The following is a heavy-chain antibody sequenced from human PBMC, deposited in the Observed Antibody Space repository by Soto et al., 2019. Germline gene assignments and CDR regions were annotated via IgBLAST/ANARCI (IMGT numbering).Heavy chain of an antibody. CDR1: GGSISDGYY. J-gene: IGHJ5*02. V-gene: IGHV4-31*03. Sequence: PSETLSLTCTVSGGSISDGYYWTWIRQHPGKGLEWIGSISASGSTSYNPSLKSRLTVSVDKSKNQFSLSLRSVTAADTAVYYCARRDRSGFSYWLDTWGQGTLVTVSS. CDR2: ISASGST. CDR3: ARRDRSGFSYWLDT. D-gene: IGHD3-22*01.